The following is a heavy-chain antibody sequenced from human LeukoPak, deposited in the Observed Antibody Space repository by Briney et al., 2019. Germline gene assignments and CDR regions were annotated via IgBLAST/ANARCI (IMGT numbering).Heavy chain of an antibody. D-gene: IGHD3-10*01. J-gene: IGHJ4*02. CDR3: GRGEGRRFGER. CDR1: GGSISSYY. Sequence: SETLSLTCTVSGGSISSYYWNWIRQPPGKGLEWIGYIYYSGSTNYNPSLKSRVTISVDTSKNQFSLKLSSVTAADTAVYYCGRGEGRRFGERWGQGTLVTVSS. CDR2: IYYSGST. V-gene: IGHV4-59*01.